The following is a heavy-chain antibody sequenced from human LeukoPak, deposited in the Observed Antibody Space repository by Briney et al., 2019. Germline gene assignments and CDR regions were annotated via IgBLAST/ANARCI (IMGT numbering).Heavy chain of an antibody. D-gene: IGHD6-19*01. CDR3: ARGSQWLLETYFDY. CDR1: GVIISSYA. Sequence: GGSLRLSCAAAGVIISSYAMSWVRQAPGKGLEWVSAINGRGDNTYYADFVKGRFTISRDNAKNSLYLQMNSLRAEDTAVYYCARGSQWLLETYFDYWGQGTLVTVSS. J-gene: IGHJ4*02. CDR2: INGRGDNT. V-gene: IGHV3-23*01.